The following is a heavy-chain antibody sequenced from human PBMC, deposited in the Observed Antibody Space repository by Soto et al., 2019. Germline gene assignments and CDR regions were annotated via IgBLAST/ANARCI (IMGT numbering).Heavy chain of an antibody. CDR1: GFTFSSYG. CDR2: ISYDGSYK. CDR3: AKDQLSRESIFGEGGFDP. Sequence: QVQLVESGGGVVQPGRSLRLSCAASGFTFSSYGMHWVRQAPGKGLEWVAVISYDGSYKYYADSVKGRFTISRDNSKNTLYLQMNSLRAEDTAVYYCAKDQLSRESIFGEGGFDPWGQGTLVTVSS. J-gene: IGHJ5*02. D-gene: IGHD3-3*01. V-gene: IGHV3-30*18.